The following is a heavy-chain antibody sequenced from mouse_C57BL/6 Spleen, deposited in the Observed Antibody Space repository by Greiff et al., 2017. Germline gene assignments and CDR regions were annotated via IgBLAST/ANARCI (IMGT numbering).Heavy chain of an antibody. J-gene: IGHJ2*01. V-gene: IGHV1-82*01. CDR2: IYPGDGDT. CDR1: GYAFSSSW. Sequence: QVQLQQSGPELVKPGASVKISCTASGYAFSSSWMNWVKQRPGKGLEWIGRIYPGDGDTNYNGKFKGKATLTADKSSSTSYMQLSSLTSEDSAVYFCARRGDGYYFYYWGQGTTLTVSS. D-gene: IGHD3-3*01. CDR3: ARRGDGYYFYY.